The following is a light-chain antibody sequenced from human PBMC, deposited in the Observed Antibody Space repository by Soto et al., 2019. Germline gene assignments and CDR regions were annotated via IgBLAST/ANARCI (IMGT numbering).Light chain of an antibody. CDR3: QHDNSYSAA. CDR1: QTISSW. V-gene: IGKV1-5*03. J-gene: IGKJ1*01. CDR2: KAS. Sequence: DIQMTQSPSTLSGSVGDRVTITCRASQTISSWLAWYQQKPGKAPKLLIYKASTLKSGVPSRFSGSGSGTEFTLTISSLQPDDFATYYCQHDNSYSAAFGQGIKVDIK.